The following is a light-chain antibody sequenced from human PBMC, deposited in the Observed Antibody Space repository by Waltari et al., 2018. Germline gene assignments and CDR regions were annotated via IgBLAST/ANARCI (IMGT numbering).Light chain of an antibody. CDR2: DVN. CDR3: CSYAGSTTWV. V-gene: IGLV2-23*02. Sequence: QSALTQPASMSGSPGQSITVSCTGATSDIGSHTIVLWYQQHPGKAPKLILYDVNSRPSGVSDRFSGSKSGITASLTISGLQAEDEADYYCCSYAGSTTWVFGGGTKLTVL. J-gene: IGLJ3*02. CDR1: TSDIGSHTI.